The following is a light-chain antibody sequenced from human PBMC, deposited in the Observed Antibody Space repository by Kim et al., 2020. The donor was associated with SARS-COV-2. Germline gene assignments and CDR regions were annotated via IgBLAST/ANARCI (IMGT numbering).Light chain of an antibody. CDR3: AAWDDSLSGVL. CDR1: SSNIGINF. Sequence: ELTQPPSASGTPGQRVTISCSGSSSNIGINFVYWYQQLPGTAPKLLIYRNNQRPSGVPDRFSGSKSGTSGSLAISGLRSEDEADYYCAAWDDSLSGVLFGGGTKLTVL. J-gene: IGLJ2*01. CDR2: RNN. V-gene: IGLV1-47*01.